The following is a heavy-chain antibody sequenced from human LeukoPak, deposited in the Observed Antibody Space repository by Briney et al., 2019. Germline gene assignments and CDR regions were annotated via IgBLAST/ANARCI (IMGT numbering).Heavy chain of an antibody. D-gene: IGHD4-11*01. CDR2: VYYSGST. V-gene: IGHV4-59*01. Sequence: SETLPLTCTVSGGSISSDYWSWIRQPPGKGLEWIGYVYYSGSTSYNPSLKSRVTISLDTSKNQFSLKLSSVTAADTAVYYCARTRGSNYYYDMDVWGQGTTVTVSS. CDR1: GGSISSDY. CDR3: ARTRGSNYYYDMDV. J-gene: IGHJ6*02.